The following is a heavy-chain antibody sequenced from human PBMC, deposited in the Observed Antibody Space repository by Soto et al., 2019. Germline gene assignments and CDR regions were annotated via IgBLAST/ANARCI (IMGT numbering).Heavy chain of an antibody. D-gene: IGHD3-3*01. V-gene: IGHV3-23*01. Sequence: EVQLLESGGGLVQPGGSLRLSCAASGFTFSSYAMSWVRQAPGKGLEWVSAISGSGGSTYYADSVKGRVTISRDNSKNTLYLQMNSLRAEVTAVYYCAKDPLSYYDFCSGYSNYYYNDIDVWGRGTTVTV. CDR1: GFTFSSYA. CDR2: ISGSGGST. CDR3: AKDPLSYYDFCSGYSNYYYNDIDV. J-gene: IGHJ6*02.